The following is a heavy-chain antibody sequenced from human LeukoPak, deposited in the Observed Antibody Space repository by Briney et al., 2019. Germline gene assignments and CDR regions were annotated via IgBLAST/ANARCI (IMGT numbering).Heavy chain of an antibody. CDR1: GFTSSRYS. CDR3: AKGVGGSANYYYMDV. J-gene: IGHJ6*03. V-gene: IGHV3-48*04. CDR2: ISSSSSNI. Sequence: GGSLRLSCTTSGFTSSRYSMNWVRQAPGKGLEWISYISSSSSNIQYADSVKGRFTISRDNARNSLYLQMNSLRAEDTAVYYCAKGVGGSANYYYMDVWGKGTTVIVSS. D-gene: IGHD3-10*01.